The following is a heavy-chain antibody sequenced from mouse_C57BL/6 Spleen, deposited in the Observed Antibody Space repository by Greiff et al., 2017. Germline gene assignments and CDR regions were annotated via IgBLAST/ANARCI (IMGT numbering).Heavy chain of an antibody. CDR3: ARENYGSPFAY. CDR1: GYAFSSSW. Sequence: PLQQSGPELVKPGASVKISCKASGYAFSSSWMNWVKQRPGKGLEWIGRIYPGDGDTNYNGKFKGKATLTADKSSSTAYMQLSSLTSEDSAVYFCARENYGSPFAYWGQGTLVTVSA. J-gene: IGHJ3*01. D-gene: IGHD1-1*01. CDR2: IYPGDGDT. V-gene: IGHV1-82*01.